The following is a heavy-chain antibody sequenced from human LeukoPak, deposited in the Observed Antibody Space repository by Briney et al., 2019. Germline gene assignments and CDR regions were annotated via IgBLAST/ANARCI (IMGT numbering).Heavy chain of an antibody. CDR3: ARGNRRYDFWSGYEPAYFDY. V-gene: IGHV4-38-2*02. J-gene: IGHJ4*02. D-gene: IGHD3-3*01. CDR2: IYHSGST. Sequence: SETLSLTCTVSGYSISSGNYWDWIRQPPGKGLEWIGSIYHSGSTYYNPSLKSRVTISVETSKNQFSLRLSSVTAADTAVYYCARGNRRYDFWSGYEPAYFDYWGQGTLVTVSS. CDR1: GYSISSGNY.